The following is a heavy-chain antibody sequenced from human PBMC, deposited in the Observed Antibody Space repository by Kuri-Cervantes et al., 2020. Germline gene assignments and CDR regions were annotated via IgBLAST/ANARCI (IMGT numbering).Heavy chain of an antibody. D-gene: IGHD3-10*01. Sequence: GGSLRLSCAASGFTFSSYAMSWIRQAPGKGLEWVSAISGSGGSTYYADPVKGRFTISRDNSKNTLYLQMNSLRAEDTAVYYCAKDAGAWFGELPLYYYYYGMDVWGQGTTVTVSS. CDR2: ISGSGGST. CDR1: GFTFSSYA. V-gene: IGHV3-23*01. CDR3: AKDAGAWFGELPLYYYYYGMDV. J-gene: IGHJ6*02.